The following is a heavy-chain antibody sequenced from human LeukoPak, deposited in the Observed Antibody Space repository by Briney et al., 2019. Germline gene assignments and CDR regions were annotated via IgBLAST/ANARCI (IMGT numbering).Heavy chain of an antibody. CDR1: GFTFTSYS. CDR2: ISSRGGST. J-gene: IGHJ4*02. CDR3: AKSSWPRFED. V-gene: IGHV3-23*01. D-gene: IGHD6-6*01. Sequence: GSLRLSCAASGFTFTSYSMTWVRQAPGKGLEWVSIISSRGGSTYYAESVKGRFTISRDSFKNTVYLQMNSLRPDDTAVYYCAKSSWPRFEDWGQGTLVTVSS.